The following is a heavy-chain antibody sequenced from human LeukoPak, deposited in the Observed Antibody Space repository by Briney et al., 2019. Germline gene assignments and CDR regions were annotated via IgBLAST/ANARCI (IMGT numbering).Heavy chain of an antibody. Sequence: ASVKVSCKASGYSFTEYYMYWVRQAPGQGLECMGWINPNSGATRSAQTFQGRVSMTRDTSMRTAYMELISLRPDDTAVYYCARGEGGYFGSGSLVYWGQGTPVTVSP. CDR2: INPNSGAT. CDR3: ARGEGGYFGSGSLVY. J-gene: IGHJ4*02. CDR1: GYSFTEYY. V-gene: IGHV1-2*02. D-gene: IGHD3-10*01.